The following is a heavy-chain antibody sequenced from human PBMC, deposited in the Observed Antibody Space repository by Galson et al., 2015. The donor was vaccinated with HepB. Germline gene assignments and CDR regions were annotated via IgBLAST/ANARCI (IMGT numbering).Heavy chain of an antibody. CDR2: ISSSSSTI. Sequence: SLRLSCAASGFTFSSYSMNWVRQAPGKGLEWVSYISSSSSTIYYADSVKGRFTISRDNAKNSLYLQMNSLRDEDTAVYYCARGGSGWYFGLVEAWGQGTLVTVSS. CDR3: ARGGSGWYFGLVEA. CDR1: GFTFSSYS. V-gene: IGHV3-48*02. D-gene: IGHD6-19*01. J-gene: IGHJ5*02.